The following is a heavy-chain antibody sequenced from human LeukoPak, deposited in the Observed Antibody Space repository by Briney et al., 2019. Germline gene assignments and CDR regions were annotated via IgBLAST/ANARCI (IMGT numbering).Heavy chain of an antibody. CDR1: GGSISSGGYY. J-gene: IGHJ5*01. V-gene: IGHV4-31*03. Sequence: PSETLSLTCTVSGGSISSGGYYWTWIRQHPGEGLEWIGYIYYSGITYYNPSLKSRVTISVDTSKNQVSLKLPSVTAADTAVYYCARVRDSLHSLDSWGQGTLVTVSS. CDR3: ARVRDSLHSLDS. D-gene: IGHD3/OR15-3a*01. CDR2: IYYSGIT.